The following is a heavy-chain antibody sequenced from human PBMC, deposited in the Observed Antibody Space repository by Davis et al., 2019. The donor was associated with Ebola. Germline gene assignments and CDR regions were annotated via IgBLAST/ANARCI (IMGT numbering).Heavy chain of an antibody. D-gene: IGHD4-17*01. J-gene: IGHJ6*02. Sequence: GGSLRLSCAASGFTFSSYSMKWVRQAPGKGLEWVSSISSSSSYIYYADSVKGRFTISRDNAKNSLYLQMNSLRAEDTAVYYCARGTYGDYPIYYYYGMDVWGQGTTVTVSS. CDR2: ISSSSSYI. CDR3: ARGTYGDYPIYYYYGMDV. V-gene: IGHV3-21*01. CDR1: GFTFSSYS.